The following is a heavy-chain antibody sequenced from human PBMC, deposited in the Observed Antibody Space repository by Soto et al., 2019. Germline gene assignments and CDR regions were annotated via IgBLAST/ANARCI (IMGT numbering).Heavy chain of an antibody. CDR2: ISGSGGST. J-gene: IGHJ4*02. V-gene: IGHV3-23*01. CDR1: GFTFSSYA. CDR3: AKAPGSYCSRTSCYTAVYFDY. Sequence: EVQLLESGGGLVQPGGSLRLSCAASGFTFSSYAMSWVRQAPGKGLEWVSAISGSGGSTYYADSVKGRFTISRDNSKNTLDLQMHSLRAEDTAVYYCAKAPGSYCSRTSCYTAVYFDYWGQGTLVTVSS. D-gene: IGHD2-2*02.